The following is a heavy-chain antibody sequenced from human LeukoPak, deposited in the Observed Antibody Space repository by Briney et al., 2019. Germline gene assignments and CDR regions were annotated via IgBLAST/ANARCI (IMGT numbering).Heavy chain of an antibody. CDR2: IYYSGST. D-gene: IGHD1-1*01. Sequence: PSETLSLTCTVSGGSISSYYWSWIRQPPGKGLEWIGYIYYSGSTNYNPSLKSRVTISVDTSKNQFSLKLSSVTAADTAVYYCARQGPSGPTGIDYWGQGTLVTLSS. V-gene: IGHV4-59*08. CDR1: GGSISSYY. J-gene: IGHJ4*02. CDR3: ARQGPSGPTGIDY.